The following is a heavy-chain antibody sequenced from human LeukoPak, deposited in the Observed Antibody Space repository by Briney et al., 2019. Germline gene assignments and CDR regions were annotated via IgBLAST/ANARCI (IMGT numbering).Heavy chain of an antibody. Sequence: GASVKVSCKASGYTFTSYGISWVRQAPGQGLEWTGWISAYNGNTNYAQKLQGRVTMTTDTSTSTAYMELRSLRSDDTAVYYCATPYYYDSSGEAFDIWGQGTMVTVSS. J-gene: IGHJ3*02. CDR2: ISAYNGNT. CDR1: GYTFTSYG. CDR3: ATPYYYDSSGEAFDI. D-gene: IGHD3-22*01. V-gene: IGHV1-18*01.